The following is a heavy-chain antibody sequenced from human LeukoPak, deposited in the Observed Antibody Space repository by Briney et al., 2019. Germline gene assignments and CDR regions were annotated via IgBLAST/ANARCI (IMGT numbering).Heavy chain of an antibody. D-gene: IGHD2-2*01. V-gene: IGHV3-23*01. CDR3: ANLVPNDY. Sequence: GGSLRLSCAASGFTFNNYAMSWVRQAPGKGLEWVSAIGGSGSSTYYTDSVKGRFTISRDNSKNTLYLQMNSLRAEDTAVYYCANLVPNDYWGKGTLVTVSS. J-gene: IGHJ4*02. CDR2: IGGSGSST. CDR1: GFTFNNYA.